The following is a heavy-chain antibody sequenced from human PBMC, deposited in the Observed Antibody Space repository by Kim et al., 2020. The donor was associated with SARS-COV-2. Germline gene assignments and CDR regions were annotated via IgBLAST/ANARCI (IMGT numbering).Heavy chain of an antibody. J-gene: IGHJ4*02. V-gene: IGHV3-21*01. CDR2: ISSSSSYI. D-gene: IGHD1-26*01. Sequence: GGSLRLSCAASGFTFSSYSMNWVRQAPGKGLEWVSSISSSSSYIYYADSVKGRFTISRDNAKNSLYLQMNSLRAEDTAVYYCARESSSIVGATLGDYWGQGTLVTVYS. CDR3: ARESSSIVGATLGDY. CDR1: GFTFSSYS.